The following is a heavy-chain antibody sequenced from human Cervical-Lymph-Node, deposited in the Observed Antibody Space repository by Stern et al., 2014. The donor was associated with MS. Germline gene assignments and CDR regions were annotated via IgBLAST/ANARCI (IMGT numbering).Heavy chain of an antibody. CDR2: IWYDGSKK. CDR1: GFSFSNHG. Sequence: VQLVESGGGVVQPGRSLRLSCAASGFSFSNHGMHWVRQAPGKGLEWVAVIWYDGSKKYYADSVKGRFTISRDSSKNTVYLQMNSLRVEDTAMYYCARADGTVGSDYWGQGTLVTVSS. CDR3: ARADGTVGSDY. V-gene: IGHV3-33*01. D-gene: IGHD4-11*01. J-gene: IGHJ4*02.